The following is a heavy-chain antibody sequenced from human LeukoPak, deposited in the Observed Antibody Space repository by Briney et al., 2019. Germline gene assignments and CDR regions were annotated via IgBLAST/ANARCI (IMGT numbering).Heavy chain of an antibody. J-gene: IGHJ4*02. V-gene: IGHV4-30-4*01. CDR2: IYYSGST. D-gene: IGHD5-12*01. Sequence: PSETLSLTCTVSGGSISNYYWSWIRQPPGKGLEWIGYIYYSGSTYYNPSLKSRVTISVDTSKNQFSLKLSSVTAADTAVYYCAIGSGYEPYWGQGTLVTVSS. CDR3: AIGSGYEPY. CDR1: GGSISNYY.